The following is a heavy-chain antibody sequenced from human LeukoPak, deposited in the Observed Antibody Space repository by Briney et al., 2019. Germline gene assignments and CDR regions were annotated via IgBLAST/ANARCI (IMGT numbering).Heavy chain of an antibody. Sequence: PSETLSLTCTVSGGSISSSSYYCGWIRQPPGKGLEWIGSIFYTGSTYYNPSLKSRVTISVDTSKNQFSLKLSSVTAADTAVYYCARGRGNYYYYGMDVWGQGTTVTVSS. D-gene: IGHD6-25*01. V-gene: IGHV4-39*01. J-gene: IGHJ6*02. CDR3: ARGRGNYYYYGMDV. CDR2: IFYTGST. CDR1: GGSISSSSYY.